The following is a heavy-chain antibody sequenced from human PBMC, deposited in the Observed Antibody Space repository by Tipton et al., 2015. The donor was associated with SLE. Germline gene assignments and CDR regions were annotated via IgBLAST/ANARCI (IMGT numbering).Heavy chain of an antibody. V-gene: IGHV4-59*08. J-gene: IGHJ4*02. Sequence: TLSLTCAVYGGSFSGYYWSWIRQPPGKGLEWIGYIYYSGSTNYNPSLKSRVTISVDTSKNQFSLKLSSVTAADTAVYYCARAGAVVGATIDYWGQGTLVTVSS. D-gene: IGHD1-26*01. CDR2: IYYSGST. CDR1: GGSFSGYY. CDR3: ARAGAVVGATIDY.